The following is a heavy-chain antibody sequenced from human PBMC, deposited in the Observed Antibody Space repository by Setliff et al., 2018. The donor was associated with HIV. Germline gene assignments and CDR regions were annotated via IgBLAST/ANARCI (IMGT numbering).Heavy chain of an antibody. Sequence: GGSLRLSCVGSGFNIEEYAMAWVRQVPGKGLEWVSTINWNGVTTYYADSVKGRFTISRDNAKNSLYLQMNSLRAEDTAVYYCARGPSHQYYNFWSGYYAPYFDYWGQGTLVTVSS. CDR3: ARGPSHQYYNFWSGYYAPYFDY. J-gene: IGHJ4*02. V-gene: IGHV3-20*04. D-gene: IGHD3-3*01. CDR2: INWNGVTT. CDR1: GFNIEEYA.